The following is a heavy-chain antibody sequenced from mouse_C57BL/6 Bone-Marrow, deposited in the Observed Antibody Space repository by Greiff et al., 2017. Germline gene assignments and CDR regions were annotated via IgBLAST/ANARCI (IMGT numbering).Heavy chain of an antibody. CDR3: SRQVTTVLATKYFDV. D-gene: IGHD1-1*01. V-gene: IGHV5-9*01. J-gene: IGHJ1*03. Sequence: EVQLVESGGGLVKPGGSLKLSCAASGFTFSSYTMSWVRQTPAKRLQWVAAISGGGGNTYYPDSVKGRFTISRDTDTHILYLQMRSLRSEDKALYYCSRQVTTVLATKYFDVWGTGTTVTVSS. CDR2: ISGGGGNT. CDR1: GFTFSSYT.